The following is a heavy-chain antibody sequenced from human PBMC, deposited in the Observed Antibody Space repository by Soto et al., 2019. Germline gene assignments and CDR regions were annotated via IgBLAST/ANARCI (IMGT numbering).Heavy chain of an antibody. CDR1: GFTFSSYG. CDR2: ISYDGSNK. J-gene: IGHJ4*02. CDR3: AIRASYYDSSGYFDY. V-gene: IGHV3-30*03. Sequence: GGSLRLSCAASGFTFSSYGMHWVRQAPGKGLEWVAVISYDGSNKYCADSVKGRFTISRDNSKNTLYLQMNSLRAEDTAVYYCAIRASYYDSSGYFDYWGQGTLVTVSS. D-gene: IGHD3-22*01.